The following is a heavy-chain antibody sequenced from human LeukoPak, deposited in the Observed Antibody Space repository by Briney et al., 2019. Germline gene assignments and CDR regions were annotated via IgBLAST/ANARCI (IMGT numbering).Heavy chain of an antibody. CDR2: ISAYNGNT. Sequence: GESLKITCKASGYSFTSYWIGWVRQAPGQGLEWMGWISAYNGNTNYAQKLQGRVTMTTDTSTSTAYMELRSLRSDDTAVYYCARDIVVVPAAMDYGMDVWGQGTTVTVSS. CDR1: GYSFTSYW. V-gene: IGHV1-18*04. CDR3: ARDIVVVPAAMDYGMDV. J-gene: IGHJ6*02. D-gene: IGHD2-2*01.